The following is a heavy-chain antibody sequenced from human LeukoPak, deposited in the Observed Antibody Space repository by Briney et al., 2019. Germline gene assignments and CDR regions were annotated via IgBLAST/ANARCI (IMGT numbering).Heavy chain of an antibody. CDR3: ARDQVGAFDY. D-gene: IGHD1-26*01. J-gene: IGHJ4*02. Sequence: GGSLRLSCAASGFTFTNYWMSWVRQAPGKGLELVANIKQDRSEKYYVDSVKGRFTISRDNAKNPLYLQMNSLRAEDTAVYYCARDQVGAFDYWGQGTLVTVSS. CDR1: GFTFTNYW. CDR2: IKQDRSEK. V-gene: IGHV3-7*01.